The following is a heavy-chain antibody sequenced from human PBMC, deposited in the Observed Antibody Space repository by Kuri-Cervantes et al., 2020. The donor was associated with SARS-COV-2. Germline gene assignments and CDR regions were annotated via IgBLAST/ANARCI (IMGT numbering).Heavy chain of an antibody. J-gene: IGHJ6*03. V-gene: IGHV3-66*02. CDR2: IYSGGST. CDR1: GFTVSSNY. CDR3: AKDPSKTPYYMDV. Sequence: GESLKISCAASGFTVSSNYMSWVRQAPGKGLEWVSVIYSGGSTYYADSVKGRFTISRDNSKNTLYLQMNSLRAEDTAVYYCAKDPSKTPYYMDVWGKGTTVTVSS.